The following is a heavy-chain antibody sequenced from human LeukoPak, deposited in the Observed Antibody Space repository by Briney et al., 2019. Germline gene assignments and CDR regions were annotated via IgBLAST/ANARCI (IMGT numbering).Heavy chain of an antibody. Sequence: PSETLSLTCTGSGGSISSGGYYWAWIRQPPGKGLEWIGSIYYSRSTYTPYNSSLKSRVSISVDTSKIQFSLKLISVTAADTAVYYCARQGDGTTLDYWGQGTLVTVSS. V-gene: IGHV4-39*01. D-gene: IGHD1-7*01. CDR1: GGSISSGGYY. J-gene: IGHJ4*02. CDR2: IYYSRST. CDR3: ARQGDGTTLDY.